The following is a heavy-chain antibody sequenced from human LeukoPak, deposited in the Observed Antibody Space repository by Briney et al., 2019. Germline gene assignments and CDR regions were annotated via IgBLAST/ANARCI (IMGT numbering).Heavy chain of an antibody. D-gene: IGHD3-22*01. Sequence: PGGSLRLSCAASGFTFSNYWMGWVRQAPGKGLEWVANMNQDGSKKYYLDSVKGRFTIPRDNAKNSLYLQMNSMRAEDTAVFYCARVDIRERGLVVVMGTPYYFDYWGQGTLVTVSS. J-gene: IGHJ4*02. CDR2: MNQDGSKK. CDR1: GFTFSNYW. CDR3: ARVDIRERGLVVVMGTPYYFDY. V-gene: IGHV3-7*01.